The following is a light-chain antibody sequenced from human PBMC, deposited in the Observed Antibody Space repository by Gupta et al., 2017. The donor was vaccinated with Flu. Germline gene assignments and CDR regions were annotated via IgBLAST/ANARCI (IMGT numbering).Light chain of an antibody. CDR1: NIGGKT. CDR3: QVWDSSSDLVV. V-gene: IGLV3-21*03. Sequence: KTSRITWCGNNIGGKTVHWYLQRPGQAPVLVVYDDSGRPSGIPERFSGSNSGNTATLTISRVEAGDEADYYCQVWDSSSDLVVFGGGTKLTVL. J-gene: IGLJ2*01. CDR2: DDS.